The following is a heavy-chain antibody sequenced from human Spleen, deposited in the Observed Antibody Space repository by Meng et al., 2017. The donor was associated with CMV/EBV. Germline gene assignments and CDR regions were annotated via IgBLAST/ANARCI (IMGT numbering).Heavy chain of an antibody. J-gene: IGHJ6*02. CDR1: RFSLSTYG. Sequence: GGSLRLSCAASRFSLSTYGMSWVRQAPGKGLEWVSGINWNGGSTGYADSVKGRFTISRDNAKNSLYLQMNSLRAEDTALYYCAREMSSSWYGPVYYYGMDVWGQGTTVTVSS. CDR3: AREMSSSWYGPVYYYGMDV. CDR2: INWNGGST. V-gene: IGHV3-20*04. D-gene: IGHD6-13*01.